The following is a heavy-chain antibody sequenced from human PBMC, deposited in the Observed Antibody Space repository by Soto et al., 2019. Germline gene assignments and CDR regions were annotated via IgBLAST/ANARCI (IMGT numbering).Heavy chain of an antibody. CDR2: IGTRGDI. Sequence: GGSLRLSCAASGFTFSSYSMNWVRQAPGKGLEWVASIGTRGDIYYAESVKGRLTISRDNAKNSLSLEMDSLRVEDTGVYYCAREETAWPLAYGLDVWGQGTTVTVSS. J-gene: IGHJ6*02. V-gene: IGHV3-21*01. D-gene: IGHD2-21*02. CDR1: GFTFSSYS. CDR3: AREETAWPLAYGLDV.